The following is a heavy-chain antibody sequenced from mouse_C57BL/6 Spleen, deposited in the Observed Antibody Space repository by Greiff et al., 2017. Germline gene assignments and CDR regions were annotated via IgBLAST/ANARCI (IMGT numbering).Heavy chain of an antibody. V-gene: IGHV2-2*01. J-gene: IGHJ4*01. CDR2: IWSGGGT. D-gene: IGHD1-1*01. Sequence: QVQLKESGPGLVQPSQSLSITCTVSGFSLTSYGVHWVRQSPGKGLEWLGVIWSGGGTDYNAAFISSLSISKDNSKSLVFFKMNSLQADDTAIYYCARRDYGSSYVGGMDYWGQGTSVTVSS. CDR3: ARRDYGSSYVGGMDY. CDR1: GFSLTSYG.